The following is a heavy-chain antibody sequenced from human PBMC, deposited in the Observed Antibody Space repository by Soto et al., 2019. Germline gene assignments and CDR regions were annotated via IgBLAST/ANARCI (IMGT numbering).Heavy chain of an antibody. D-gene: IGHD6-19*01. CDR2: ISYDGSNK. CDR1: GFTFSSYG. J-gene: IGHJ5*02. CDR3: AKDLRYSSGWYGGWFDP. V-gene: IGHV3-30*18. Sequence: SLSLSCAASGFTFSSYGMHWVRQAPGKGLEWVAVISYDGSNKYYADSVKGRFTISRDNSKNTLYLQMNSLRAEDTAVYYCAKDLRYSSGWYGGWFDPWGQGTLVTVSS.